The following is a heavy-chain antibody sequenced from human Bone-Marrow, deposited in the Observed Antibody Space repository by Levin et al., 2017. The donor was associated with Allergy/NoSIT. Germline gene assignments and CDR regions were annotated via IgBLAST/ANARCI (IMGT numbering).Heavy chain of an antibody. J-gene: IGHJ4*02. CDR3: ASSLRPGSSENY. CDR2: ISTSSSYI. V-gene: IGHV3-21*01. Sequence: AGESLKISCAASGFTFSSYSMNWVRQAPGKGLEWVSSISTSSSYIYYADSMKGRFTISRDNAKNSLFLQMNSLRAEDTAVYYCASSLRPGSSENYWGQGTLVTVSS. D-gene: IGHD2-2*01. CDR1: GFTFSSYS.